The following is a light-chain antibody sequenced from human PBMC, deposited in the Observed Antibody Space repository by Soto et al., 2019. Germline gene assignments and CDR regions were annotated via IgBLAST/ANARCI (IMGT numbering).Light chain of an antibody. CDR1: SSDVGGYNY. Sequence: QSALTQPRSVSGSPGQSVTISCTGTSSDVGGYNYVSWYQRHPGKAPKLMTYDVINRASGVPDRFSGSKSGNTASLTISGLQAEDEADYYCCSYAGSYTYVFGTGTKLTVL. V-gene: IGLV2-11*01. CDR2: DVI. J-gene: IGLJ1*01. CDR3: CSYAGSYTYV.